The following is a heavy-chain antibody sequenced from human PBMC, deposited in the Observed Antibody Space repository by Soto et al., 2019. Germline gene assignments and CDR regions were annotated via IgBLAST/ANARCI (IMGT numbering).Heavy chain of an antibody. Sequence: RLSCAASVFTFSSYCMSWVRQAPGKGLEWVANIKQDGSEKYYVDSVKGRFTISRDNAKNSLYLQMNSLRAEDTAVYYCARTGHYFDYWGQGTLVTVS. CDR1: VFTFSSYC. V-gene: IGHV3-7*03. CDR2: IKQDGSEK. CDR3: ARTGHYFDY. J-gene: IGHJ4*02.